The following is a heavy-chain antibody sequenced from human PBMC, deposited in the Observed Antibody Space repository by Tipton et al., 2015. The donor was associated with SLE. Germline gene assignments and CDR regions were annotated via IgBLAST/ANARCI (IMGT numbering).Heavy chain of an antibody. CDR3: ARLTIFGVVDY. Sequence: TLSLTCTVSGGSISSYYWSWIRQPPGKGLEWIGYIYTSGSTNYNPSLKSRVTISVDTSKNQFSLKLSSVTAADTAVYYCARLTIFGVVDYWGQGTLVTVSS. CDR1: GGSISSYY. V-gene: IGHV4-4*09. J-gene: IGHJ4*02. CDR2: IYTSGST. D-gene: IGHD3-3*01.